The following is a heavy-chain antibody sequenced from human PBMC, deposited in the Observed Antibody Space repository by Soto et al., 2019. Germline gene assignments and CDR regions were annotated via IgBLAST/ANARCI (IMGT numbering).Heavy chain of an antibody. CDR1: GGSFSGYY. CDR3: ARGRRLLRFLEWLGFFDY. Sequence: SETLSLTCAVYGGSFSGYYWSWIRQPPGKGLEWIGEINHSGSTNYNPSLKSRVTISVDTSKNQFSLKLSSVTAADTAVYYCARGRRLLRFLEWLGFFDYWGQGTLVTVSS. V-gene: IGHV4-34*01. J-gene: IGHJ4*02. CDR2: INHSGST. D-gene: IGHD3-3*01.